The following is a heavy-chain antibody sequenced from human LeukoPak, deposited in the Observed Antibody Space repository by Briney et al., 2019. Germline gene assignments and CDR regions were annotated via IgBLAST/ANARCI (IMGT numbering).Heavy chain of an antibody. D-gene: IGHD7-27*01. J-gene: IGHJ4*02. CDR3: AQDIAWGAFEH. CDR2: ISPSGGGT. CDR1: GFTFRNHG. V-gene: IGHV3-23*01. Sequence: GGSLRLSCAASGFTFRNHGMNWVRQAPGKGLEWVSGISPSGGGTYYADSVKGRFTISRGDSKNTLSLQMNSLRVEDTALYYCAQDIAWGAFEHWGQGTLVTVSS.